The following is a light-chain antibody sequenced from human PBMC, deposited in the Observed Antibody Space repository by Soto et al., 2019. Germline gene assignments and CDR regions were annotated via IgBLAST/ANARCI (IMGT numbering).Light chain of an antibody. CDR3: QQYNNWYT. V-gene: IGKV3-15*01. J-gene: IGKJ2*01. CDR1: QSVDTK. CDR2: GAS. Sequence: ETGVTQSPATLSVSPGERATLSCRASQSVDTKWAWYQHKPGQAPRLLLYGASTRGTGIPARFSGSGSGTEFTLTISSLQSEDVAVYFCQQYNNWYTYGQGTKLEIK.